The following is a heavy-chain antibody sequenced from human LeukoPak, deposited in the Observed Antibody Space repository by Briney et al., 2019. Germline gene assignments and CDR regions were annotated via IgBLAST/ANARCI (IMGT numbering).Heavy chain of an antibody. CDR3: AKCGDYGDYYYYGMDV. CDR2: ISGSGRST. V-gene: IGHV3-23*01. J-gene: IGHJ6*02. Sequence: GGSLRLSCAASGFTFSSYAMSWVRQAPGKGLEWVSAISGSGRSTYYADSVKGRFTISRDNSKNTLYLQMNSLRAEDTAVYYCAKCGDYGDYYYYGMDVWGQGTTVTVSS. CDR1: GFTFSSYA. D-gene: IGHD4-17*01.